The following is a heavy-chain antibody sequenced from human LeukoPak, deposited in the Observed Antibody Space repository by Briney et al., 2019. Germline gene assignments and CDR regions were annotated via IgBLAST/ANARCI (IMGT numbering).Heavy chain of an antibody. Sequence: PGGSLRLSCAASGFTFSSYWMSWVRQAPGKGLEWVSSISSSSSYIYYADSVKGRFTISRDNAKNSLYLQMNSLRAEDTAVYYCARARPGSSPFDYWGQGTLVTVSS. V-gene: IGHV3-21*01. CDR3: ARARPGSSPFDY. CDR2: ISSSSSYI. D-gene: IGHD3-10*01. CDR1: GFTFSSYW. J-gene: IGHJ4*02.